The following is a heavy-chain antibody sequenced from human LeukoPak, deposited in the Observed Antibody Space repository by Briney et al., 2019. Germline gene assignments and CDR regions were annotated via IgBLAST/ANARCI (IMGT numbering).Heavy chain of an antibody. CDR3: AKRPVSSGWNFFDY. D-gene: IGHD6-19*01. CDR1: GFTFSSYA. J-gene: IGHJ4*02. V-gene: IGHV3-23*01. CDR2: IRGSGTRT. Sequence: GGSLRLSCAASGFTFSSYAMSWVRQAPGKGLEWVSCIRGSGTRTYYADSVKGRFTISRDNSKNTLYLQMNSLRAEDTAVYYCAKRPVSSGWNFFDYWGQGTLVTVSS.